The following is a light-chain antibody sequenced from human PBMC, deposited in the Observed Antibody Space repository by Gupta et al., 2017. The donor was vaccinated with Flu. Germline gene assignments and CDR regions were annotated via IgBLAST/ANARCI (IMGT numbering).Light chain of an antibody. Sequence: VLTQSPATLSLSPGERATLSCRASQSVSSYLAWYQQKPGQAPRLLIFDASNRATGIPARFSGSGSGTDFTLTISSLEPEDFAVYYGQQRGNWPALTFGGGTKVEIK. CDR3: QQRGNWPALT. CDR1: QSVSSY. V-gene: IGKV3-11*01. CDR2: DAS. J-gene: IGKJ4*01.